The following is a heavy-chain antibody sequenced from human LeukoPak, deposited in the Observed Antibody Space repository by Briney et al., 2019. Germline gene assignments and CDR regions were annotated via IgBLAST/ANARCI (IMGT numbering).Heavy chain of an antibody. CDR3: TKDRDIVVVVAATGAFDI. J-gene: IGHJ3*02. D-gene: IGHD2-15*01. CDR2: ISYDGSNK. CDR1: GFTFSSYG. V-gene: IGHV3-30*18. Sequence: GGSLRLSCAASGFTFSSYGMHWVRQAPGKGLEWVAVISYDGSNKYYADSVKGRFTISRDNSKNTLYLQMNSLRAEDTAVYSCTKDRDIVVVVAATGAFDIWGQGTMVTVSS.